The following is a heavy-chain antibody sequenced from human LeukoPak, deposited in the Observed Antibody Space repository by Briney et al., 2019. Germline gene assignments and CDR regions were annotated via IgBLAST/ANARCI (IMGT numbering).Heavy chain of an antibody. V-gene: IGHV3-21*01. Sequence: PGGSLRLSCAASGFTFSTYSMNWVRQAPGKGLEWVSCISGSSSYRYYADSVKGRFTISRDNAKNSLYLQMNSLRAEDTAVYYCAKDPVTMVRGDHFFDYWGQGTLVTVSS. J-gene: IGHJ4*02. CDR2: ISGSSSYR. CDR1: GFTFSTYS. CDR3: AKDPVTMVRGDHFFDY. D-gene: IGHD3-10*01.